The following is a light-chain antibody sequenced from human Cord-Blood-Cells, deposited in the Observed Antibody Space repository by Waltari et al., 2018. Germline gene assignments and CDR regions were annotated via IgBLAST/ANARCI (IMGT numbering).Light chain of an antibody. CDR2: LGS. V-gene: IGKV2-28*01. J-gene: IGKJ2*03. CDR1: PSHRDNNGYNY. Sequence: IVLTQSPLPLPVTPGEPASISCRSSPSHRDNNGYNYLDWYLQKPGQSPHLLIYLGSNRASGVPHRFSGSGSGTDFTLKINRVEAEDVGVYYCMQALQTPYSFGQGTKLEIK. CDR3: MQALQTPYS.